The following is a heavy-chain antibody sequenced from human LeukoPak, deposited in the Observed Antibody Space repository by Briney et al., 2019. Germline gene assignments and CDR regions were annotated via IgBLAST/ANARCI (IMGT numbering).Heavy chain of an antibody. V-gene: IGHV4-34*01. CDR3: ARAPDYDILTGYWFDP. CDR2: INHSGST. CDR1: GGSFSGYY. J-gene: IGHJ5*02. D-gene: IGHD3-9*01. Sequence: SETLSLTCAVYGGSFSGYYWSWIRQPPGKGLEWIGEINHSGSTNYNLSLKSRVTISVDTSKNQFSLKLSSVTAADTAVYYCARAPDYDILTGYWFDPWGQGTLVTVSS.